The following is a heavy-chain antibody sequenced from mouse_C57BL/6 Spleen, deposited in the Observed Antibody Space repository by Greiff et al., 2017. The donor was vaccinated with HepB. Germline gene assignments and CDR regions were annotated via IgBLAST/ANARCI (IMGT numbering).Heavy chain of an antibody. Sequence: QVQLQQPGAELVMPGASVKLSCKASGYTFTSYWMHWVKQRPGQGLEWIGEIDPSDSYTNYNQKFKGKSTLTVDKSSSTAYMQLSSLTSEDSAVYYCARIYGYDRAWFAYWGQGTLVTVSA. CDR3: ARIYGYDRAWFAY. CDR2: IDPSDSYT. V-gene: IGHV1-69*01. D-gene: IGHD2-2*01. CDR1: GYTFTSYW. J-gene: IGHJ3*01.